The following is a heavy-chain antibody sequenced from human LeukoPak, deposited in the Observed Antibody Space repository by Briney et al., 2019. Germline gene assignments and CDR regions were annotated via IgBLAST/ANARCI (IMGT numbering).Heavy chain of an antibody. J-gene: IGHJ4*02. CDR2: ISYDGSNK. V-gene: IGHV3-30-3*01. Sequence: GGSLRLSCAASGFTFSSYARHWVRQAPGKGLEWVAVISYDGSNKYYADSVKGRFTISRDNSKNTLYLQMNSLRAEDTAVYYCARGPRITGTDYWGQGTLVTVSS. D-gene: IGHD3-3*01. CDR3: ARGPRITGTDY. CDR1: GFTFSSYA.